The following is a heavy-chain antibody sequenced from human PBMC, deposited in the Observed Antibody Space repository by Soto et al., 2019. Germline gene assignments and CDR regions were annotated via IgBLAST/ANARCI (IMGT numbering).Heavy chain of an antibody. Sequence: GGSLRLSCAASGFTVSSNYMSWVRRAPGKGLEWVSVIYSGGSTYYADSVKGRFTISRDNSKNTLYLQMNSLRAEDTAVYYCARDSSTGYYSGMDVWGQGTTVTVSS. CDR2: IYSGGST. V-gene: IGHV3-66*01. CDR3: ARDSSTGYYSGMDV. J-gene: IGHJ6*02. CDR1: GFTVSSNY.